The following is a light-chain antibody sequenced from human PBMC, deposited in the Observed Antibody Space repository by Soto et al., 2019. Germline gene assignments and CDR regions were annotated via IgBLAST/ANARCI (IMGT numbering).Light chain of an antibody. CDR3: QQRSNWLIT. J-gene: IGKJ5*01. CDR1: QSVSSY. CDR2: DAS. Sequence: EIVLTQSPATLSLSPGERATLSCRASQSVSSYLAWYQQKPGQAPRLLIYDASNRATGIPARFSGSGSATDFTLTISSLEPEDFAVYYCQQRSNWLITFGQGTRLEMK. V-gene: IGKV3-11*01.